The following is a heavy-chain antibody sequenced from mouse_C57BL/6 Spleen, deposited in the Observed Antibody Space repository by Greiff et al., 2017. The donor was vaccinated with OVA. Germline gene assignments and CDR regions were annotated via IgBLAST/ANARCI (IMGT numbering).Heavy chain of an antibody. Sequence: QVQLQQPGAELVKPGASVKLSCKASGYTFTSYWMHWVKQRPGQGLEWIGMIHPNSGSTNYNEKFKSKATLTVDQSSSTAYMQLSSLTSEDSAVYYCSRSALITTVVEEDWFAYWGQGTLVTVSA. CDR2: IHPNSGST. CDR3: SRSALITTVVEEDWFAY. J-gene: IGHJ3*01. V-gene: IGHV1-64*01. D-gene: IGHD1-1*01. CDR1: GYTFTSYW.